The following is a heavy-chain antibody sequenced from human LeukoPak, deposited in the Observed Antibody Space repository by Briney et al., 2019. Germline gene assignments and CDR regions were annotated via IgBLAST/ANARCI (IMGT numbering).Heavy chain of an antibody. CDR2: IYHGGST. J-gene: IGHJ4*02. V-gene: IGHV4-38-2*02. CDR3: ARDLASCAGDCYSDGFDY. D-gene: IGHD2-21*02. Sequence: SETLSLTCTVSGYSISSGYYWGWIRQSPGKGLEWIGSIYHGGSTYYNPSLRSRVIVSVDTSKNHFSLKMSSVTAADTAVYYCARDLASCAGDCYSDGFDYWGQGTLVTVSS. CDR1: GYSISSGYY.